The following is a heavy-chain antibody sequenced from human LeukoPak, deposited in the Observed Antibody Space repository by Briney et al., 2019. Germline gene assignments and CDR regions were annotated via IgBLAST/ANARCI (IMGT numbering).Heavy chain of an antibody. V-gene: IGHV3-21*01. CDR2: ITRSGSNL. CDR1: GFTFTSSD. D-gene: IGHD3-9*01. CDR3: AKNFAP. Sequence: GGSLRLSCVASGFTFTSSDFNWIRQAPGKGLEWLSTITRSGSNLYYADSVKGRFTTSRDDAKDSVYLQMESLRVEDTAIYYWAKNFAPWGQGPLVTVSS. J-gene: IGHJ5*02.